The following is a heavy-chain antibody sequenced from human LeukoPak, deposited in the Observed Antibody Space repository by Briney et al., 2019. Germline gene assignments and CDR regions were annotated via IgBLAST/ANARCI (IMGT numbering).Heavy chain of an antibody. Sequence: GASVKVSCKASGCTFTSYGISWVRQAPGQGLEWMGWISAYNGNTNYAQKLQGRVTMTTDTSTSTAYMELRSLRSDDTAVYYCARDLGDYDSSGYYSDYWGQGTLVTVSS. CDR1: GCTFTSYG. J-gene: IGHJ4*02. V-gene: IGHV1-18*01. CDR2: ISAYNGNT. D-gene: IGHD3-22*01. CDR3: ARDLGDYDSSGYYSDY.